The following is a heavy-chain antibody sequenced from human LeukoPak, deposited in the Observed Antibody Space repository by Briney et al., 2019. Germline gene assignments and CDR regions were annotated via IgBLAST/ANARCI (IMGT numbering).Heavy chain of an antibody. Sequence: GGSLRLSCAASGFTFSSYAMHWVRQAPGKGLECVSAISSNGGSTYYANSVKGRFTISRDNSKNTLYLQMNSLRAEDTAVYYCAKEKRVGVTPPYFDYWGQGTLVTVSS. V-gene: IGHV3-64*01. CDR1: GFTFSSYA. J-gene: IGHJ4*02. D-gene: IGHD1-26*01. CDR3: AKEKRVGVTPPYFDY. CDR2: ISSNGGST.